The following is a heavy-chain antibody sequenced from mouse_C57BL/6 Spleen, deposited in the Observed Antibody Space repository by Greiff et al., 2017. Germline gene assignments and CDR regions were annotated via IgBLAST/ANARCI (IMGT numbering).Heavy chain of an antibody. D-gene: IGHD1-1*01. Sequence: EVKLVESGGGLVKPGGSLKLSCAASGFTFSSYTMSWVRQTPEKRLEWVATISGGGGNTYYPDSVKGRFTISRDNAKNTLYLQMSSLRSEDTALYYCARRGTTVVDGAMDYWGQGTSVTVSA. CDR2: ISGGGGNT. J-gene: IGHJ4*01. CDR3: ARRGTTVVDGAMDY. CDR1: GFTFSSYT. V-gene: IGHV5-9*01.